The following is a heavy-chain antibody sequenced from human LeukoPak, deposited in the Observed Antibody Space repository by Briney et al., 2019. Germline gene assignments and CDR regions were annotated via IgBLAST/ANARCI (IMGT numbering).Heavy chain of an antibody. Sequence: SETLSLTCSVSGGSISSGDYFWTWIRQPPGKGLEYIGYIYYSGTTYYNPSLKSRITMSVDMSAHQFSLRLTSVSAADTAVYYCTRAYWIGFHFASWGQGILVSVSS. CDR3: TRAYWIGFHFAS. V-gene: IGHV4-30-4*01. CDR1: GGSISSGDYF. D-gene: IGHD3-3*01. CDR2: IYYSGTT. J-gene: IGHJ4*02.